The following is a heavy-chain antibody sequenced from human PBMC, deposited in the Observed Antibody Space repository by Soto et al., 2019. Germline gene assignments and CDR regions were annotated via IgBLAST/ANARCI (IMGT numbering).Heavy chain of an antibody. V-gene: IGHV1-2*02. CDR2: INPKTGDT. Sequence: QAQLVQSGAEVKKPGASVKVSCKTSGYTFTAYYIHWVRQAPGQGLEWVGWINPKTGDTKYAQKFQGRVTMTGDMSITTAYMELGRLRSDDTAVYYCARQLAYCGGDCYTEPIDYWGQGTLVTVSS. D-gene: IGHD2-21*02. CDR3: ARQLAYCGGDCYTEPIDY. J-gene: IGHJ4*02. CDR1: GYTFTAYY.